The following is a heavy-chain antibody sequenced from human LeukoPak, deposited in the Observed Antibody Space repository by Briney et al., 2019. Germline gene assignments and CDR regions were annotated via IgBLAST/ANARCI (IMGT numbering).Heavy chain of an antibody. Sequence: SETLSLTCTVSGGSISSYYWSWIRQPPGKGLEWIGYIYYSGSTNYNPSLKSRVTISVDTSKNQFSLKLSSVTAADTAVYYCASTTRVAPDGRAEYFQHWGQGILVSVSS. V-gene: IGHV4-59*01. CDR3: ASTTRVAPDGRAEYFQH. D-gene: IGHD5-24*01. CDR2: IYYSGST. J-gene: IGHJ1*01. CDR1: GGSISSYY.